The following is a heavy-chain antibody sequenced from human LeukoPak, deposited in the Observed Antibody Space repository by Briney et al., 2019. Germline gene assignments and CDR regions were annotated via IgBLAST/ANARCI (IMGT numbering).Heavy chain of an antibody. J-gene: IGHJ5*02. CDR1: GYSFTSYW. CDR2: MYPGDSDT. Sequence: GESLKISCKGSGYSFTSYWIGWVRQMPGKGLGWMGIMYPGDSDTRYSPSFQGQVTISADKSISTAYLQWSSLKASDTAMYYCAGTNCSGGSCYLFDLWGQGTLVTVSS. V-gene: IGHV5-51*01. D-gene: IGHD2-15*01. CDR3: AGTNCSGGSCYLFDL.